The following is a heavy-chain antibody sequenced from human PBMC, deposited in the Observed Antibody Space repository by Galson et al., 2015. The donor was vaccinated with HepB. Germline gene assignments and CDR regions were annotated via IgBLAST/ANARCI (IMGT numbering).Heavy chain of an antibody. CDR1: GFTFSSYA. J-gene: IGHJ4*02. Sequence: SLRLSCAASGFTFSSYAMSWVRQAPGKGLEWVSAISGSGGSTYYADSVKGRFTISRDNSKNTLYLQMNSLRAEDTAVYYCAKDSVYFWSGYARAPASHYFDYWGQGTLVTVSS. D-gene: IGHD3-3*01. CDR2: ISGSGGST. CDR3: AKDSVYFWSGYARAPASHYFDY. V-gene: IGHV3-23*01.